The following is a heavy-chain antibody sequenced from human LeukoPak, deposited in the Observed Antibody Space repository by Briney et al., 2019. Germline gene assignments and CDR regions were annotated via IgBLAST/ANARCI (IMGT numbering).Heavy chain of an antibody. CDR1: GYTFTSYG. CDR2: ISAYNGNT. J-gene: IGHJ5*02. D-gene: IGHD3-3*01. V-gene: IGHV1-18*01. CDR3: ARDLWRYDFWSGYYPNWFDP. Sequence: ASVKGSCKASGYTFTSYGISWVRQAPGQGLEWMGWISAYNGNTNYAQKLQGRVTMTTDTSTSTAYMELRSLRSDDTAVYYCARDLWRYDFWSGYYPNWFDPWGQGTLVTVSS.